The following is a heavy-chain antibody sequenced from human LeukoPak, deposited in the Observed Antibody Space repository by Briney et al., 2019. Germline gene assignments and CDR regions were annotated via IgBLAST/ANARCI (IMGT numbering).Heavy chain of an antibody. CDR1: GLTFTNHG. Sequence: GTSLRLSCVTSGLTFTNHGFHWLRQAAGKGLEWVAFVRNDGFDTYHSNSVKGRFTISRDNAKNSLYLQMNSLRAEDTALYYCARELGSYEGGYYGMDVWGQGTTVTVSS. D-gene: IGHD1-26*01. CDR3: ARELGSYEGGYYGMDV. J-gene: IGHJ6*02. V-gene: IGHV3-33*01. CDR2: VRNDGFDT.